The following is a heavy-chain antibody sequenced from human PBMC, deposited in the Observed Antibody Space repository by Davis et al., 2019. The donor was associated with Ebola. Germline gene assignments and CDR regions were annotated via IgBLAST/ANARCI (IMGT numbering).Heavy chain of an antibody. D-gene: IGHD2-15*01. CDR2: IIPILGIA. CDR3: AREGTIVVVVAAANWFDP. V-gene: IGHV1-69*04. CDR1: GYTFTSYY. J-gene: IGHJ5*02. Sequence: AASVKVSCKASGYTFTSYYMHWVRQAPGQGLEWMGRIIPILGIANYAQKFQGRVTITADKSTSTAYMELSSLRSEDTAVYYCAREGTIVVVVAAANWFDPWGQGTLVTVSS.